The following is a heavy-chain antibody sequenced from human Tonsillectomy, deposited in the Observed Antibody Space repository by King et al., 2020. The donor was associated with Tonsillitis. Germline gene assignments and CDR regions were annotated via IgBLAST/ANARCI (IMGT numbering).Heavy chain of an antibody. CDR3: ARGWLVLDAFDI. Sequence: VQLQQWGAGLLKPSETLSLTCAVYGGSFSGYYWSWIRQPPGKGLEWIGEIILGGGTNYNPPLKSRVTISVKTSKNQFSLKLSSVTAADTAVYYCARGWLVLDAFDIWGQGTMVTVSS. CDR1: GGSFSGYY. CDR2: IILGGGT. D-gene: IGHD6-19*01. V-gene: IGHV4-34*01. J-gene: IGHJ3*02.